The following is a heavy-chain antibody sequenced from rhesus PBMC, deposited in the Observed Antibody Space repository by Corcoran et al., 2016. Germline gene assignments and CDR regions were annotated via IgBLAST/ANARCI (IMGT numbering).Heavy chain of an antibody. Sequence: QVQLVQSGAEVKKPGASVKVSCTTSGFTFGSYAISWVRQAPGQGLERMGGIIPVVGGTNYAEKCQGRGTITEDTSTSTAYMELSSLRSEDTAVEYCARGAAAGLNSLDVWGRGVLVTVSS. V-gene: IGHV1S10*01. CDR3: ARGAAAGLNSLDV. D-gene: IGHD6S26*01. CDR2: IIPVVGGT. J-gene: IGHJ5-2*02. CDR1: GFTFGSYA.